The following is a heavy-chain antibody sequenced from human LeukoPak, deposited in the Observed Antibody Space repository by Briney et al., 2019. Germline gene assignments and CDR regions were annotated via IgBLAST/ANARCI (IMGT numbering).Heavy chain of an antibody. D-gene: IGHD3-22*01. Sequence: GGSLRLSCVASGFTFDDYAMHWVRQAPGKGLEWVSGISWDSGSIAYADSVKGRFTISRDNAKSSLYLQMNSLRAEDTALYYCAKDMDYYDSSGYLVGAFDIWGQGTMVTVSS. CDR2: ISWDSGSI. CDR1: GFTFDDYA. CDR3: AKDMDYYDSSGYLVGAFDI. J-gene: IGHJ3*02. V-gene: IGHV3-9*01.